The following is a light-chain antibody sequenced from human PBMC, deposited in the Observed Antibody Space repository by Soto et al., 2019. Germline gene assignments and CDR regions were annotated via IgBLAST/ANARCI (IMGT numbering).Light chain of an antibody. Sequence: QSVLTQPPSASGTPGQRVTISCSGSSSNIGGNYVYWYQQLPGTAPKPLIYRNNQRPSGVPDRFSGSKSGTSASLAITGLQAEDEGHYYCQSYDKRLTAYVFGTGTKVTVL. CDR1: SSNIGGNY. V-gene: IGLV1-47*01. CDR3: QSYDKRLTAYV. J-gene: IGLJ1*01. CDR2: RNN.